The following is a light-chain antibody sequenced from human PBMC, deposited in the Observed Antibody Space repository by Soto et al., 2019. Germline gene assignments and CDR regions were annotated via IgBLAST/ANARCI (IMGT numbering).Light chain of an antibody. CDR2: GTS. V-gene: IGKV3-15*01. Sequence: EIVMTQSPASLSVSPVESDTLSCRASQSVASNLAWNQQKPGQAPRLLIYGTSTRATGVPARFSGRGSGTDFTLTFSSLQAADFAVYHCQHYNNWPITFGQGTRLEIK. J-gene: IGKJ5*01. CDR3: QHYNNWPIT. CDR1: QSVASN.